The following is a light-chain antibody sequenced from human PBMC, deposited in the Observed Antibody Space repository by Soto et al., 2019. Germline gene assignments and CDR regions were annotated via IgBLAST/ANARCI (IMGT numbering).Light chain of an antibody. J-gene: IGKJ5*01. CDR3: HQYNNWPPIT. V-gene: IGKV3-15*01. CDR2: ETS. Sequence: EIVLTQSPDTLSLSPGETATLSCRASQSFSSNLAWYQQKRGQAPRLLIFETSTRATGIPARFSGSGSGTEFTLTISSLQPEDFAVYYCHQYNNWPPITFGQGTRLDIK. CDR1: QSFSSN.